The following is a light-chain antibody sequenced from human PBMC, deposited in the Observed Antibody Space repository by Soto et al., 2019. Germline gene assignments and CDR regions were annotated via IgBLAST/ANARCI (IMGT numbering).Light chain of an antibody. CDR1: QSISIY. J-gene: IGKJ1*01. V-gene: IGKV3-11*01. CDR3: QQYNNWPRT. Sequence: EIVLPQSPDPLSLSPGERSTLSCMASQSISIYLAWYQQRPGQAPRLLIYDASYRATGIPARFSGSGSGTEFTLTISSLQSEDFAVYYCQQYNNWPRTFGQGTKV. CDR2: DAS.